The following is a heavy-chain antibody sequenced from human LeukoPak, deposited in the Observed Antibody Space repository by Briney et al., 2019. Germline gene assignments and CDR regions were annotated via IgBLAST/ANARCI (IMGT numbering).Heavy chain of an antibody. V-gene: IGHV3-9*01. J-gene: IGHJ4*02. D-gene: IGHD6-13*01. Sequence: GGSLRLSCAASGFTFDDYAMHWVRQAPGKGLEWVSGISWISGSIGYADSVKGRFTISRDNAKKSLYLQMNSLRVEDTALYYCAKGIRGSSWPQAFDYWGQGTLVTVSS. CDR3: AKGIRGSSWPQAFDY. CDR1: GFTFDDYA. CDR2: ISWISGSI.